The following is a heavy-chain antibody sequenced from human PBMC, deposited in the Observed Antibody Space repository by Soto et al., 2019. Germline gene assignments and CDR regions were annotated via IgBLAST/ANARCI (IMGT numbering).Heavy chain of an antibody. CDR2: IIPIFGTA. CDR3: AIHDYGDYGGPLWYFDL. V-gene: IGHV1-69*01. Sequence: QVQLVQSGAEVKKPGSSVKVSCKASGGTFSSYAISWVRQAPGQGLAWMGGIIPIFGTANYAQKFQGRVTITADESTSTAYMELSSLRSEDTALYYCAIHDYGDYGGPLWYFDLWGRGTLVTVSS. J-gene: IGHJ2*01. CDR1: GGTFSSYA. D-gene: IGHD4-17*01.